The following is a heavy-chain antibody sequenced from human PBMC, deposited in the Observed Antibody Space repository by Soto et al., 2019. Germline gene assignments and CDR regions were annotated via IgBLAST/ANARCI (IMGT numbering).Heavy chain of an antibody. Sequence: SETLSLTCTVSGGSISSYYWSWIRQPPGKGLEWIGYIYYSGSTNYNPSLKSRVTISVETSKNQFSLKLSSVTAADTAVYYCARDRGGGPYYYGMDVWGQGTTVTVSS. CDR3: ARDRGGGPYYYGMDV. J-gene: IGHJ6*02. CDR2: IYYSGST. CDR1: GGSISSYY. D-gene: IGHD3-16*01. V-gene: IGHV4-59*01.